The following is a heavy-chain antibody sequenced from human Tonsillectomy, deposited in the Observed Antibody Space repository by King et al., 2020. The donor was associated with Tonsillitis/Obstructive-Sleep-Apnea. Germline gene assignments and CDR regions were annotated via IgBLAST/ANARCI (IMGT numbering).Heavy chain of an antibody. CDR3: ARQLGRWVRAFDI. Sequence: QLQESGPGLVKPSETLSLTCTVSGGAVSSGDYHWGWIRQPPGKGLEWIVSIDYRGSTYYIPSLKSRDTISVDTSTNQFSLKVYSMTAADTAVYYCARQLGRWVRAFDIWGQGTLVTVSS. D-gene: IGHD3-10*01. V-gene: IGHV4-39*01. CDR1: GGAVSSGDYH. CDR2: IDYRGST. J-gene: IGHJ3*02.